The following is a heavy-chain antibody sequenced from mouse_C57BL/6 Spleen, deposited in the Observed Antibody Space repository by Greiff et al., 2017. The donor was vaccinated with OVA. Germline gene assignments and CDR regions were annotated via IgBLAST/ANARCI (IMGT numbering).Heavy chain of an antibody. V-gene: IGHV5-17*01. CDR2: ISSGSSTI. Sequence: EVQLVESGGGLVKPGGSLKLSCAASGFTFSDYGMHWVRQAPEKGLEWVAYISSGSSTIYYADTVKGRFTISRDNAKNTLFLQMTSLRSEDTAMYYCASENGYYFDYWGQGTTLTVSS. CDR3: ASENGYYFDY. CDR1: GFTFSDYG. J-gene: IGHJ2*01. D-gene: IGHD2-2*01.